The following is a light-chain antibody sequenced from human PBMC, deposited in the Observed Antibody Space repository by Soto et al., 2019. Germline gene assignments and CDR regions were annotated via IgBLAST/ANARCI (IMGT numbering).Light chain of an antibody. CDR2: GTS. Sequence: ETEMTQSPATLSVSPGERATLSCRASQSVSTNLAWYQQKPGQPPRLLIYGTSTRATGIPARFSGSGSGTEFTLTISSPQSEDFSVYYCQQYNNWPLTFGGGTKVDIK. CDR1: QSVSTN. J-gene: IGKJ4*01. CDR3: QQYNNWPLT. V-gene: IGKV3-15*01.